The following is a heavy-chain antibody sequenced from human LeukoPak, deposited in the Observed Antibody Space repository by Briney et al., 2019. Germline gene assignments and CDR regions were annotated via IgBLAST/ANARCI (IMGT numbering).Heavy chain of an antibody. CDR3: ARAYGGYFDY. Sequence: ASVTVSYKASGYTFTNYAINWVRQATGQGLEWMGWMNPNSGNTGYAQKFQGRVTMTRNTSISTAYMELSSLRSEDTAVYYCARAYGGYFDYWGQGTLVTVSS. V-gene: IGHV1-8*01. CDR2: MNPNSGNT. J-gene: IGHJ4*02. CDR1: GYTFTNYA. D-gene: IGHD4-23*01.